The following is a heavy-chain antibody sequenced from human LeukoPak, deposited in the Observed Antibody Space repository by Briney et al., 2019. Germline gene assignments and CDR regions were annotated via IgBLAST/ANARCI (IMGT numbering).Heavy chain of an antibody. J-gene: IGHJ4*02. Sequence: PGGSLRLSCAASGFTFEDYAMHWVRQAPGKGLEWVSLISGDGGSTYYADSVKGRFTISRDNSKNSLYLQMNSLRTEDTALYYCAKDSDPTPSSSFGDYCGQGTLVTVSS. CDR1: GFTFEDYA. CDR2: ISGDGGST. V-gene: IGHV3-43*02. D-gene: IGHD6-13*01. CDR3: AKDSDPTPSSSFGDY.